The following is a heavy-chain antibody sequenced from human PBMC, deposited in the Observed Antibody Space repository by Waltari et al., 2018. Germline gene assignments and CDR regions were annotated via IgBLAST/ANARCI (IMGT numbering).Heavy chain of an antibody. CDR2: ISSSSSYI. D-gene: IGHD2-2*01. J-gene: IGHJ4*02. V-gene: IGHV3-21*01. CDR3: ARGTHGTSCPDY. CDR1: GFTFSSYS. Sequence: EVQLVESGGGLVKPGGSLRLSCAASGFTFSSYSMNWVRQAPGKGLEWVSSISSSSSYIYYADSVKGRFSISRDNAKNSLYLQMNSLRAEDTAVYYCARGTHGTSCPDYWGQGTLVTVSS.